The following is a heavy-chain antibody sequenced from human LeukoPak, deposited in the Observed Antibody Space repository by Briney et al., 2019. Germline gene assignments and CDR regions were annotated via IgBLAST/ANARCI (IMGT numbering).Heavy chain of an antibody. V-gene: IGHV1-46*01. D-gene: IGHD6-19*01. CDR1: GYTFTSYD. J-gene: IGHJ4*02. CDR3: ARALIYSSGWYDGGY. CDR2: INPSGGST. Sequence: ASVKVSCKASGYTFTSYDINWVRQATGQGLEWMGIINPSGGSTSYAQKFQGRVTMTRDTSTSTVYMELSSLRSEDTAVYYCARALIYSSGWYDGGYWGQGTLVTVSS.